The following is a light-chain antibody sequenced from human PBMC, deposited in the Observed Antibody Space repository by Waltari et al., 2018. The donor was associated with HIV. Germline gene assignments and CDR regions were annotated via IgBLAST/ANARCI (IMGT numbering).Light chain of an antibody. CDR2: GAS. V-gene: IGKV3-15*01. J-gene: IGKJ3*01. Sequence: EIVMTQSPATLSVSPGERATLSCRASQSVSSNLAWYQQKPGQPPRLLIHGASTRATGIPARFSGSGSGTEFTLTISSLQSEDFAVYYCQQYNNWPPFTFGPGTKVDIK. CDR1: QSVSSN. CDR3: QQYNNWPPFT.